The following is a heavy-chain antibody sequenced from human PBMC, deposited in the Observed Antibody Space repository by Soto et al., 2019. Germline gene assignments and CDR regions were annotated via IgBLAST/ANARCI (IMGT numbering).Heavy chain of an antibody. Sequence: QVQLQESGPGLVKPSGTLFLTCTVSGGSISSSNWWSWVRQPPGKGLEWVAVISHDGSNKYYADSVKGRFTISRDTSRNTLSLQMNSLRPEDTAVYYCAKDGWNFGSGSELDYWGQETLVTVSS. CDR2: ISHDGSNK. CDR3: AKDGWNFGSGSELDY. D-gene: IGHD3-10*01. V-gene: IGHV3-30*18. J-gene: IGHJ4*02. CDR1: GGSISSSN.